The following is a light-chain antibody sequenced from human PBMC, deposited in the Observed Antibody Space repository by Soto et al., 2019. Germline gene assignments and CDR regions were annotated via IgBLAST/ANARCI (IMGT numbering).Light chain of an antibody. CDR1: QGINNW. CDR2: GAS. Sequence: DIQMTQSPSSVSASVGDRVTITCRASQGINNWVAWYQQQPGKAPKLLMSGASTLQSGVPSRFSGGGSGTRVTRIISSLQPEDLATYYCQQTNTILPLTFGGGTKVDLK. V-gene: IGKV1-12*01. J-gene: IGKJ4*01. CDR3: QQTNTILPLT.